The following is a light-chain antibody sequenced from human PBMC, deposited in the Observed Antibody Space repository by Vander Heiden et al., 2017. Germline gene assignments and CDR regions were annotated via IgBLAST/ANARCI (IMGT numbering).Light chain of an antibody. J-gene: IGKJ1*01. V-gene: IGKV3-11*01. CDR1: QSVSSY. CDR2: DAS. CDR3: QQHSNWPPRT. Sequence: EIVLTQSPATLSLSPGERATLSCRASQSVSSYLAWYQQKPGQAPRLLIYDASNRATGIPARFSGSGYGTDFTLTISSREPEDFAVYYCQQHSNWPPRTFGQGTKVEIK.